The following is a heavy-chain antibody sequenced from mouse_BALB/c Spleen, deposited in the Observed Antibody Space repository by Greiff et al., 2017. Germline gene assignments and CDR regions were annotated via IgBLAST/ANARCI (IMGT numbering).Heavy chain of an antibody. J-gene: IGHJ3*01. Sequence: QVQLKQSGAELVRPGVSVKISCKGSGYTFTDYAMHWVKQSHAKSLEWIGVISTYYGDASYNQKFKGKATMTVDKSSSTAYMELARLTSEDSAIYYCASPSKVTTGAWFAYWGQGTLVTVSA. CDR2: ISTYYGDA. D-gene: IGHD2-2*01. CDR3: ASPSKVTTGAWFAY. CDR1: GYTFTDYA. V-gene: IGHV1S137*01.